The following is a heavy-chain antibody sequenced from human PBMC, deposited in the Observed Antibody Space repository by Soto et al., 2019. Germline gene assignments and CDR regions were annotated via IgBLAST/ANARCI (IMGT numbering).Heavy chain of an antibody. CDR1: GGSISSGGYY. V-gene: IGHV4-31*03. CDR2: IYYSGST. Sequence: SETLSLTCTVSGGSISSGGYYWSWIRQHPGKGLEWIGYIYYSGSTYYNPSLKSRVTISVDTSKNQFSLKLSSVTAADTAVYYCAREKGDYLYYFDYWGQGTLVTAPQ. J-gene: IGHJ4*02. CDR3: AREKGDYLYYFDY. D-gene: IGHD4-17*01.